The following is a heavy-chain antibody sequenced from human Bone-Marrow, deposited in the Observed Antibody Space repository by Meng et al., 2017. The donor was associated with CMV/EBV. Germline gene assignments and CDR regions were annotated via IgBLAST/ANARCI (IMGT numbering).Heavy chain of an antibody. D-gene: IGHD4-23*01. J-gene: IGHJ4*02. V-gene: IGHV1-2*02. CDR1: GYNFMANC. CDR3: ARGDTVVTPDY. CDR2: IHPNSGAT. Sequence: SVKVSCKASGYNFMANCIHWMRQAPGQGLEWVGWIHPNSGATTYAQNFQGRVTMTRDTSITTAYMDLRSLTVDDTAVYYCARGDTVVTPDYWGQGTLVTVSS.